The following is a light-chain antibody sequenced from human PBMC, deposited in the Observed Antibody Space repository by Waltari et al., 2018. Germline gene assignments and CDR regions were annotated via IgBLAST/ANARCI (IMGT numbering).Light chain of an antibody. CDR2: EAT. CDR3: SSYTSISTFV. Sequence: QSALTQPASVSGSPGQSVTISCTGTSSDVGRYIYVSWYQQQPDKAPRLIIYEATNCPSGVSKRFSGSKSGHTASLTISGLQAEDEADYYCSSYTSISTFVFGSGTKVTVL. J-gene: IGLJ1*01. CDR1: SSDVGRYIY. V-gene: IGLV2-14*01.